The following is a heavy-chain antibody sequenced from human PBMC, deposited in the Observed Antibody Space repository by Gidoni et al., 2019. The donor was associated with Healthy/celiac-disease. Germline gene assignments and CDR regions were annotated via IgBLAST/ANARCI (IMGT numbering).Heavy chain of an antibody. CDR3: ARDRYDYGDYQKFDY. CDR1: GYSISSGYY. J-gene: IGHJ4*02. D-gene: IGHD4-17*01. Sequence: QVQLQESGPGLVKPSETLSLTCAVSGYSISSGYYWGWIRQPPGKGLEWIGSIYHSGSTYYNPSLKSRVTISVDTSKNQFSLKLTSVTAADTAVYYCARDRYDYGDYQKFDYWGQGTLVTVSS. V-gene: IGHV4-38-2*02. CDR2: IYHSGST.